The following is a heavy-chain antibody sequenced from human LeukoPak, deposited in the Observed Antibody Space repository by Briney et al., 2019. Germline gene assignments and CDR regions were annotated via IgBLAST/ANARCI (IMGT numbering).Heavy chain of an antibody. CDR2: IYYSGAT. CDR3: ARAGDSGYWFDY. D-gene: IGHD3-22*01. J-gene: IGHJ4*02. V-gene: IGHV4-31*03. Sequence: SQTLSLTCTVSGGPISSAAYYWRWIRQPPGKGLVWIGYIYYSGATYYNPSLKSRLTTSVDTSKNQFSLKLNSVTAADTAVYYCARAGDSGYWFDYWGQGTVVTVSS. CDR1: GGPISSAAYY.